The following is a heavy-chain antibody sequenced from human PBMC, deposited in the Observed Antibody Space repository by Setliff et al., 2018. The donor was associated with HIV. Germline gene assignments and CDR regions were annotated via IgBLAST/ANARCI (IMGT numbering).Heavy chain of an antibody. J-gene: IGHJ5*02. Sequence: GASVKVSCKASGYTFTSYGISWVRQAPGQGLEWMGWIGTYNGDTNYAQKFQGRVTVTTDTSTSTAYMELRSLISDDTAVYYCARDGDYGEYGAWGQGTLVTVSS. CDR1: GYTFTSYG. CDR3: ARDGDYGEYGA. D-gene: IGHD4-17*01. V-gene: IGHV1-18*01. CDR2: IGTYNGDT.